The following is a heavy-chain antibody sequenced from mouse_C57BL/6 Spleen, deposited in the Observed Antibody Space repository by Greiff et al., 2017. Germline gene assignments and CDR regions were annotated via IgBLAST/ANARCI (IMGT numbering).Heavy chain of an antibody. Sequence: VQLQESGPGLVAPSQSLSITCNVSGFSLTSYGVDWVRQPPGKGLEWLGVIWGGGSTNYNSALLSRLSISKDNSKGQVFLKMNSLQTDATAMYYCAKHRGYDYDGAMDYWGQGTSVTGSS. CDR2: IWGGGST. V-gene: IGHV2-9*01. D-gene: IGHD2-4*01. J-gene: IGHJ4*01. CDR1: GFSLTSYG. CDR3: AKHRGYDYDGAMDY.